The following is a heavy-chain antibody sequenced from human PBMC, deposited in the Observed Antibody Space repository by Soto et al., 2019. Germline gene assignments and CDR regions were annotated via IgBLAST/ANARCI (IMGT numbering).Heavy chain of an antibody. Sequence: QPGGSLRLSCAASGFTFSSYAMHWVRQAPGKGLEWVAVISYDGSNKYYADSVKGRFTISRDNSKNTLYLQMNSLRAEDTAVYYCARNKVRHSSGYHAYYYYGMDVWGQGTTVTVSS. J-gene: IGHJ6*02. V-gene: IGHV3-30-3*01. CDR1: GFTFSSYA. CDR2: ISYDGSNK. D-gene: IGHD3-22*01. CDR3: ARNKVRHSSGYHAYYYYGMDV.